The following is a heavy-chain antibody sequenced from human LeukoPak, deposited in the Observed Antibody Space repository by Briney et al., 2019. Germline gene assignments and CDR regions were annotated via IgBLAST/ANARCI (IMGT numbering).Heavy chain of an antibody. Sequence: ASVKVSCKASGYTFTGYFMHWVRQAPGQGLEWMGWINCNSGVTNYAQKFQGWVTMTRDTSITTAHMELNRLTSDDTAVYYCARDRRGYTFAYDHWGQGTLVTVSS. CDR3: ARDRRGYTFAYDH. CDR2: INCNSGVT. CDR1: GYTFTGYF. J-gene: IGHJ4*02. D-gene: IGHD5-18*01. V-gene: IGHV1-2*04.